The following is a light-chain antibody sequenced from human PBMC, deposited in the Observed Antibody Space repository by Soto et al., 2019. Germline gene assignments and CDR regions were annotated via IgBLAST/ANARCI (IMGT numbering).Light chain of an antibody. J-gene: IGLJ2*01. CDR3: SSYAGSNSSFYVV. CDR1: TSDVGHYNY. Sequence: QSALTQPPSASGSPGQSVTISCTGTTSDVGHYNYVSWYQQHPGKAPKLMIYEVTKRPSGVPDRLSGSKSGNTASLTVSGLQAEDEAEYYCSSYAGSNSSFYVVFGGGTKLTVL. CDR2: EVT. V-gene: IGLV2-8*01.